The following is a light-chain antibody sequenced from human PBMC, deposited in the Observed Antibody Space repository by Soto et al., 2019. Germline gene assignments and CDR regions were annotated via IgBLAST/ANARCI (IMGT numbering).Light chain of an antibody. CDR2: EVS. CDR3: SSYTSSATLV. Sequence: QSALTQPASVSGSPGQSITISCIGTSSDVGGYKYVSWYQQHPGKAPKLIIHEVSSRPSGVSNRFSGSKSGNTASLTISGLQAEDEADYYCSSYTSSATLVFGVGTKLTVL. J-gene: IGLJ2*01. CDR1: SSDVGGYKY. V-gene: IGLV2-14*01.